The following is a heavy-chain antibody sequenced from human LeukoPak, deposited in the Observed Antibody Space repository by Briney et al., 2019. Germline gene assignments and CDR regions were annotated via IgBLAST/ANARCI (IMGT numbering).Heavy chain of an antibody. J-gene: IGHJ4*02. CDR2: IYYSGST. D-gene: IGHD6-13*01. CDR3: ARVRSHPRSEGWYSSSRTFDY. V-gene: IGHV4-39*07. Sequence: PSETLSLTCTVSGGSISSSSYYWGWIRQPPGKGLEWIGSIYYSGSTYYNPSLKSRVTISVDTSKNQFSLKLSSVTAADTAVYYCARVRSHPRSEGWYSSSRTFDYWGQGTLVTVSS. CDR1: GGSISSSSYY.